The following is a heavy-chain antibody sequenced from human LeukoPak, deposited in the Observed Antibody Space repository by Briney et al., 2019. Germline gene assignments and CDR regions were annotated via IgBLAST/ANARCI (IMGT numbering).Heavy chain of an antibody. CDR3: ARDLPSSSPPGGDP. Sequence: GASVKVSCKASGYTFTCYYMHWVRQAPGQGLEWMGWINPNSGGTNYAQKFQGRVTMTRDTSISTAYMELSRLRSDDTAVYYCARDLPSSSPPGGDPWGQGTLVTVSS. J-gene: IGHJ5*02. CDR2: INPNSGGT. V-gene: IGHV1-2*02. D-gene: IGHD6-6*01. CDR1: GYTFTCYY.